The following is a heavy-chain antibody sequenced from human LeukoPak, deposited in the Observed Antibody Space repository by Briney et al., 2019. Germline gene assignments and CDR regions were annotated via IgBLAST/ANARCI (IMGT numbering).Heavy chain of an antibody. J-gene: IGHJ6*02. Sequence: GGSLRLSCAASGFTFSSYGIHWVRQAPGKGLEWVAVIWYDGSNKYYADSVKGRFTISRDNSKNTLYLQMNSLRAEDTAVYYCARVPITMVRGVHYYYYGMDVWGQGTTVTVSS. V-gene: IGHV3-33*01. D-gene: IGHD3-10*01. CDR1: GFTFSSYG. CDR2: IWYDGSNK. CDR3: ARVPITMVRGVHYYYYGMDV.